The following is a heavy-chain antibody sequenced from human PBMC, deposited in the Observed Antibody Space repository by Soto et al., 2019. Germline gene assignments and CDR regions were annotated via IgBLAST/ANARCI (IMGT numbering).Heavy chain of an antibody. CDR1: GASFIDNH. CDR2: INHAGNT. CDR3: ARGPRNATMTWGIIGFFGP. J-gene: IGHJ5*02. D-gene: IGHD3-10*01. Sequence: LSLTCNVSGASFIDNHWSWIRQSPGKGLDWIGDINHAGNTYYNPSLKSRLVISVDTSKSQLSLRLSSVTAADTAVYYCARGPRNATMTWGIIGFFGPWGQGNLVTVSS. V-gene: IGHV4-34*01.